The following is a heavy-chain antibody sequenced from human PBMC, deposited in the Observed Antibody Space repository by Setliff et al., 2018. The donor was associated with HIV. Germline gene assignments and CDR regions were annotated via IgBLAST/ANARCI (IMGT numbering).Heavy chain of an antibody. CDR3: ARDPYWLEGYFDY. V-gene: IGHV3-21*01. Sequence: LRLSCAASGFTFRNYKMNWVRQAPGKGLEWVSSITIGSGAIDYADSVKGRFTMSRDNAKNSLYLQMDSLRVEDTGFYYCARDPYWLEGYFDYWGPGTLVTVSS. CDR1: GFTFRNYK. CDR2: ITIGSGAI. J-gene: IGHJ4*02. D-gene: IGHD6-19*01.